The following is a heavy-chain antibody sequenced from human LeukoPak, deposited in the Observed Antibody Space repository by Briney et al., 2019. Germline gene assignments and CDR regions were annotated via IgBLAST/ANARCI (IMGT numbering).Heavy chain of an antibody. J-gene: IGHJ4*02. V-gene: IGHV3-15*01. Sequence: SGGSLRLSCGASELPFKNVWMSWVRQAPGKGLEWVGRISSKSDGGTTDYAAPVKGRFTISRDDSTNTLSLQMSGLKAEDTALYFCITEPHDYGDFTFGYWGQGTLVTVSS. CDR3: ITEPHDYGDFTFGY. D-gene: IGHD4-17*01. CDR2: ISSKSDGGTT. CDR1: ELPFKNVW.